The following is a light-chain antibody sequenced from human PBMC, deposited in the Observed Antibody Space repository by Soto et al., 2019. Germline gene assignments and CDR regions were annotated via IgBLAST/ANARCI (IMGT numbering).Light chain of an antibody. J-gene: IGKJ1*01. CDR2: AAS. CDR3: QKYNGAPRA. V-gene: IGKV1-27*01. Sequence: DIPMTQSPSSLSASVGDRVTISCRASQGISNYLAWYQQKPGKVPKLLIYAASTLQSGVPSRFSGSGSGTDSTLTISSLQPEDVATYYCQKYNGAPRAFGQGTKVEIK. CDR1: QGISNY.